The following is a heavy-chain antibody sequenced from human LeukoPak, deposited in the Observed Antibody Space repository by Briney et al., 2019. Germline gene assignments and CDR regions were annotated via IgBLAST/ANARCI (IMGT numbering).Heavy chain of an antibody. CDR1: GFTFSDYY. J-gene: IGHJ4*01. CDR2: ISSSGSTI. V-gene: IGHV3-11*04. Sequence: SGGSLRLSCAASGFTFSDYYMSWIRQAPGKGLEWVSYISSSGSTIYYADSVKGRFNISRDNAKNSLYLQMNSLRADDTAVYYCVRDPSRGYTYGYGDYWGHGTLVVVSS. CDR3: VRDPSRGYTYGYGDY. D-gene: IGHD5-18*01.